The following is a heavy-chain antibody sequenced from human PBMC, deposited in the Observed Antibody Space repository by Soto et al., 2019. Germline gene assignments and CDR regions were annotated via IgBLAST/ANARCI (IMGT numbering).Heavy chain of an antibody. CDR1: GYTFTSYY. V-gene: IGHV1-46*01. D-gene: IGHD3-22*01. CDR3: ARARYYDSSGYSNDAFDI. J-gene: IGHJ3*02. Sequence: RASVKVSCKASGYTFTSYYMHWVRQAPGQGLEWMGIINPSGGSTSYAQKFQGRVTMTRDTSTSTVYMELSSLRSEDTAVYYCARARYYDSSGYSNDAFDIWGQGTMVTVSS. CDR2: INPSGGST.